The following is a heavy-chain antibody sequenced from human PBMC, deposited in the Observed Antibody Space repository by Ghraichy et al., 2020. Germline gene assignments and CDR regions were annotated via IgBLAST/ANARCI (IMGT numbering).Heavy chain of an antibody. CDR2: ISSSGNTI. D-gene: IGHD1-26*01. V-gene: IGHV3-11*01. CDR1: GFTFSDYY. Sequence: GGSLRLSCAASGFTFSDYYMSWIRQAPGKGLEWVSYISSSGNTIYYADSVKGRFTISRDNAKNSLYLQMNSLRAEDTAVYYCARLRAGAPSHNYYFDYWGQGTLVTVSS. CDR3: ARLRAGAPSHNYYFDY. J-gene: IGHJ4*02.